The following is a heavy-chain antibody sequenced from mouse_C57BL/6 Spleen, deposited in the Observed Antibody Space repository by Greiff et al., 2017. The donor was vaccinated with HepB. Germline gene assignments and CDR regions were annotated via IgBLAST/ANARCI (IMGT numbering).Heavy chain of an antibody. CDR1: GYTFTSYW. V-gene: IGHV1-53*01. CDR3: AREGGSSYGFAY. Sequence: QVQLKQPGTELVKPGASVKLSCKASGYTFTSYWMHWVKQRPGQGLEWIGNINPSNGGTNYNEKFKSKATLTVDKSSSTAYMQLSSLTSEDSAVYYCAREGGSSYGFAYWGQGTLVTVSA. J-gene: IGHJ3*01. CDR2: INPSNGGT. D-gene: IGHD1-1*01.